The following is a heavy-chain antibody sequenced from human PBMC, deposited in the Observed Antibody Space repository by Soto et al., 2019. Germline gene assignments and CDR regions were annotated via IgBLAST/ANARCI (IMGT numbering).Heavy chain of an antibody. J-gene: IGHJ6*02. Sequence: GASVNVSCKASGGTFSSYAISWVRQAPGQGLEWMGGIIPIFGTANYAQKFQGRVTITADESTSTAYMELSSLRSEDTAVYYCARPQPATMVRGASDPDYYYGMDVWGQGTTVTVSS. V-gene: IGHV1-69*13. CDR1: GGTFSSYA. CDR2: IIPIFGTA. D-gene: IGHD3-10*01. CDR3: ARPQPATMVRGASDPDYYYGMDV.